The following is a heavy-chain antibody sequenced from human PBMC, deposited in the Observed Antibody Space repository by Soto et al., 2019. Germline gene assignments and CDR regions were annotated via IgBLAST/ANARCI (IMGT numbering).Heavy chain of an antibody. CDR3: AKCMGSSWIGVIDN. CDR2: ISYDESHK. CDR1: GFTLRSYG. D-gene: IGHD6-13*01. J-gene: IGHJ4*02. V-gene: IGHV3-30*18. Sequence: GGSLRLSCAASGFTLRSYGMHWVRQAPGKGLEWLAVISYDESHKYYADSVKGRFTISRDNSKNRLFLQMNSLRAEDTAIYYCAKCMGSSWIGVIDNWGQGTLVTVSS.